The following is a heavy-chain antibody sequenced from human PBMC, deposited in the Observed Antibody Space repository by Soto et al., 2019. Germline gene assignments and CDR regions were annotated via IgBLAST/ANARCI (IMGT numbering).Heavy chain of an antibody. V-gene: IGHV3-30*18. J-gene: IGHJ4*02. CDR1: GFTFSSYG. D-gene: IGHD3-10*01. CDR3: AKDLRRATMVRGVIFY. CDR2: ISYDGSNK. Sequence: GGSLRLSCAASGFTFSSYGMHWVRQAPGKGLEWVAVISYDGSNKYYADSVKGRFTISRDNSKNTLYLQMNSLRAEDTAVYYCAKDLRRATMVRGVIFYWGQGTLVTVSS.